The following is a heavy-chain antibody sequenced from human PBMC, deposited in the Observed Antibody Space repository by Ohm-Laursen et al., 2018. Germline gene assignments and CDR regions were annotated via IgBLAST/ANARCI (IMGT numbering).Heavy chain of an antibody. CDR1: GFTFSSYG. CDR2: ISETGSHI. J-gene: IGHJ6*02. Sequence: SLRLSCAASGFTFSSYGMSWVRQAPGKGLEWISYISETGSHIYDADSMRGRFTVARDNAKNLLYLQLNSLRVEDTAVYYCARDSSRGAREGGMDVWGQGTMVTVSS. CDR3: ARDSSRGAREGGMDV. D-gene: IGHD6-6*01. V-gene: IGHV3-21*01.